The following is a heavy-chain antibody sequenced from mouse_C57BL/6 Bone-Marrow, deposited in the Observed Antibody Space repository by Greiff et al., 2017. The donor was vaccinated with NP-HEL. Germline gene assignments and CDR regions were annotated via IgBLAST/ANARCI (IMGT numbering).Heavy chain of an antibody. CDR3: ARIYDGYPHWYFDV. D-gene: IGHD2-3*01. V-gene: IGHV8-8*01. Sequence: QVTLKESGPGILQPSQTLSLTCSFSGFSLSTFGMGVGWIRQPSGKGLEWLAHIWWDDDKYYNPALKSRLTISKDTSKNQVFLKIANVYTADTATYYCARIYDGYPHWYFDVWGTGTTVTVSS. CDR1: GFSLSTFGMG. CDR2: IWWDDDK. J-gene: IGHJ1*03.